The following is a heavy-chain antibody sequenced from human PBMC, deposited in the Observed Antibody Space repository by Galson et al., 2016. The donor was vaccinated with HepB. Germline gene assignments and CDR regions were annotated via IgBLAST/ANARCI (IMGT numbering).Heavy chain of an antibody. V-gene: IGHV1-18*01. CDR3: AREGRSGAWPFKDDYYYDGMDV. CDR1: DYTFSMFG. Sequence: SVKVSCKASDYTFSMFGISWVRQAPGQGLEWMGWISAYNGKTKYAQKFQGRVTLTTEKSTSTAYMDLRSLRSDDTAVYYCAREGRSGAWPFKDDYYYDGMDVWGQGTTVTVSS. CDR2: ISAYNGKT. D-gene: IGHD3-3*01. J-gene: IGHJ6*02.